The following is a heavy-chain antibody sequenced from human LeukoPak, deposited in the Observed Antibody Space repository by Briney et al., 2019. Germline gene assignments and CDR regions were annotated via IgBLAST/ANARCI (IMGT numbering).Heavy chain of an antibody. CDR2: INPSGGST. Sequence: ASVKVSCKASVYTFTSYYMHWVRQAPGQGLEWMGIINPSGGSTSYAQKFQGRVTMTRDTSTSTVYMELSSLRSEDTAVYYCARAFSFGVVTTNWFDPWGQGTLVTVSS. CDR3: ARAFSFGVVTTNWFDP. D-gene: IGHD3-3*01. J-gene: IGHJ5*02. V-gene: IGHV1-46*01. CDR1: VYTFTSYY.